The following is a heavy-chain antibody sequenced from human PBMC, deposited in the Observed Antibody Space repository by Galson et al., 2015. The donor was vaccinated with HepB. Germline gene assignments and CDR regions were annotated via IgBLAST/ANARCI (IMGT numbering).Heavy chain of an antibody. CDR3: ATGFKLAGAA. J-gene: IGHJ5*02. CDR1: GFTFSSFA. D-gene: IGHD6-19*01. CDR2: ISKSATVT. Sequence: SLRLSCAASGFTFSSFAMSWVRQPPGKGLEWVSSISKSATVTYYVDSVKGRFTISRDESKSTLYLQMNGLRAEDTAIYYCATGFKLAGAAWGQGTLVTVSS. V-gene: IGHV3-23*01.